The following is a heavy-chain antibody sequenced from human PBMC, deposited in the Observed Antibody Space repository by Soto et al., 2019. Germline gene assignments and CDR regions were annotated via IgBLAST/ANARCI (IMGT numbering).Heavy chain of an antibody. Sequence: ASVKVSCKASGGTFSSYTISWVRQAPGQGLEWMGRIIPILGIANYAQKFQGRVTMTTDTSTRTAYMEMRSLRSDDTAIYYCARDGFYAGSGRYSYGYSPPRYSAMDVWGQGTTVTVSS. CDR2: IIPILGIA. D-gene: IGHD5-18*01. V-gene: IGHV1-69*04. CDR1: GGTFSSYT. CDR3: ARDGFYAGSGRYSYGYSPPRYSAMDV. J-gene: IGHJ6*02.